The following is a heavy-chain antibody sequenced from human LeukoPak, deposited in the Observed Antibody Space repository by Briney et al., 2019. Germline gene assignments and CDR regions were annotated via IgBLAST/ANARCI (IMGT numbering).Heavy chain of an antibody. Sequence: ASVKVSCKASGYTFTSYDINWVRQATGQGLEWMGWMNPNSGNTGYAQKFQGRVTMTRNTSISTAYMELSSLRSEDTAVYYCARASDIAAAGPNTPYFDYWGQGTLVTVSS. D-gene: IGHD6-13*01. CDR3: ARASDIAAAGPNTPYFDY. CDR1: GYTFTSYD. CDR2: MNPNSGNT. V-gene: IGHV1-8*01. J-gene: IGHJ4*02.